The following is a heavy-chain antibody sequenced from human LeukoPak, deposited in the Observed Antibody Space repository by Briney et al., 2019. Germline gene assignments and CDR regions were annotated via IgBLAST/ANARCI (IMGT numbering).Heavy chain of an antibody. CDR1: GYTFTGYY. V-gene: IGHV1-2*02. CDR3: ARDTGYSSGRRGNWFDP. Sequence: ASVKVSCKASGYTFTGYYMHWVRQAPGQGLEWMGWINPNSGGTNYAQKFQGRVTMTRDTSISTAYMELSRLRSDDTAVYYCARDTGYSSGRRGNWFDPWGQGTLVTVSS. CDR2: INPNSGGT. J-gene: IGHJ5*02. D-gene: IGHD6-19*01.